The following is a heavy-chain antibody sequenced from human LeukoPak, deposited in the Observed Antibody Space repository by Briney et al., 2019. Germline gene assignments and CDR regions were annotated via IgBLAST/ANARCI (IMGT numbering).Heavy chain of an antibody. CDR2: IGSSGGGI. CDR3: AIDPNWGTHS. D-gene: IGHD7-27*01. J-gene: IGHJ4*02. CDR1: EFTFNSYW. V-gene: IGHV3-23*01. Sequence: GGSLRLSCAASEFTFNSYWMSWVRQAPGKRLEWVSIIGSSGGGIHYADSVKGRFTISRDNSKNALYLQMNSLRVEDTAVYYCAIDPNWGTHSWGQGVLVTVSS.